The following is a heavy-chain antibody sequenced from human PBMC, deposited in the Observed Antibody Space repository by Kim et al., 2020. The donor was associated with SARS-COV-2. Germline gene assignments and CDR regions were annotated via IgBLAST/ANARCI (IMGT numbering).Heavy chain of an antibody. Sequence: SETLSLTCTVSGGSISSSSYYWGWIRQPPGKGLEWIGSIYYSGSTYYNPSLKSRVTISVDTSKNQFSLKLSSVTAADTAVYYCARVLFGVVIIYGRGWFDPWGQGTLVTVSS. J-gene: IGHJ5*02. CDR2: IYYSGST. V-gene: IGHV4-39*01. D-gene: IGHD3-3*01. CDR1: GGSISSSSYY. CDR3: ARVLFGVVIIYGRGWFDP.